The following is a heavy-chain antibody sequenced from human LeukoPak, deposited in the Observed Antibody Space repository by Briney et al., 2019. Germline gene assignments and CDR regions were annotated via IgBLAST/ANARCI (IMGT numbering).Heavy chain of an antibody. Sequence: GESLKISCKGSGYSFTSYWIGWVRQMPGKGLEWMGIIYPGDSDTRYSPPFQGQVTISADKSISTAYLQWSSLKASDTAMYYCARLRRGYCSSTSCYAGGLDYWGQGTLVTVSS. V-gene: IGHV5-51*01. CDR3: ARLRRGYCSSTSCYAGGLDY. CDR1: GYSFTSYW. J-gene: IGHJ4*02. CDR2: IYPGDSDT. D-gene: IGHD2-2*01.